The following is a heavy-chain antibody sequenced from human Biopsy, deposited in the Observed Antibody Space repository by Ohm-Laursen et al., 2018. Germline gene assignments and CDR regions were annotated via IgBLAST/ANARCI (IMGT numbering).Heavy chain of an antibody. CDR2: IYYSGST. CDR3: ARATNSTGWPYYYFYGMDV. J-gene: IGHJ6*02. Sequence: GTLSLTCTVSGGSISSYYWNWIRQPPGKGLEWIGYIYYSGSTSYNPSLKSRATISVDTSKNQFSLRLNSVTAADTAVYYCARATNSTGWPYYYFYGMDVWGQGTTVTVSS. D-gene: IGHD2/OR15-2a*01. CDR1: GGSISSYY. V-gene: IGHV4-59*01.